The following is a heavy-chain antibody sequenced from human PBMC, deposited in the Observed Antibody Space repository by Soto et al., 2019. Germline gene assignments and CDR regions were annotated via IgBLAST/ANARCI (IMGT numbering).Heavy chain of an antibody. Sequence: QVQLVQSGAEVKKPGASVKVSCRASGYTFTNFGVPWVRRAPGQGLEWMGWISAYTDTPNYAQKFQGRVTMTIETTTSTSYMDLRSLTSYDTAVYYCGRVIPGDEAWFDPWSQGTLVTVPS. CDR1: GYTFTNFG. CDR3: GRVIPGDEAWFDP. V-gene: IGHV1-18*01. J-gene: IGHJ5*02. D-gene: IGHD2-2*01. CDR2: ISAYTDTP.